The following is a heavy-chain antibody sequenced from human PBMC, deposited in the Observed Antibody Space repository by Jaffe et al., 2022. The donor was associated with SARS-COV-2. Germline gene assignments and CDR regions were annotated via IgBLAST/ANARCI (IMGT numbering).Heavy chain of an antibody. V-gene: IGHV1-69*02. CDR2: IIPILGIA. Sequence: QVQLVQSGAEVKKPGSSVKVSCKASGGTFSSYTISWVRQAPGQGLEWMGRIIPILGIANYAQKFQGRVTITADKSTSTAYMELSSLRSEDTAVYYCATYDSSGPIGAFDIWGQGTMVTVSS. D-gene: IGHD3-22*01. CDR1: GGTFSSYT. CDR3: ATYDSSGPIGAFDI. J-gene: IGHJ3*02.